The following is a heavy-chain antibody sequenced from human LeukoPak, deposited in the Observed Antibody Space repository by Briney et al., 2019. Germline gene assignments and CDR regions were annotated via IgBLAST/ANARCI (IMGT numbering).Heavy chain of an antibody. CDR2: IIPIFGTA. D-gene: IGHD1-7*01. Sequence: SVKVSCKASGGTFSSYAISWVRQAPGQGLEWMGGIIPIFGTANYAQKFQGRVTITADESTSTAYMELSSLRSEDTAVYYCARDDEITGTTSGAFDIWGQGTMVTVSS. J-gene: IGHJ3*02. CDR3: ARDDEITGTTSGAFDI. CDR1: GGTFSSYA. V-gene: IGHV1-69*13.